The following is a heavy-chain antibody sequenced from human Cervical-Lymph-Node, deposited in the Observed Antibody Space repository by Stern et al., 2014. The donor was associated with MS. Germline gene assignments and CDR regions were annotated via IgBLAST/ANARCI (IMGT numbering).Heavy chain of an antibody. V-gene: IGHV3-21*06. CDR1: GFTFSTYN. CDR2: ISSGRRSI. J-gene: IGHJ6*02. CDR3: ARVLDCSSSSCYYYYGMDV. D-gene: IGHD2-2*01. Sequence: EVQLVQSGGGPVKPGGSLRLFCAASGFTFSTYNMNWVRQAPGKGLEWVESISSGRRSIYYADSVKGRFTISRDNAKSSLHLQMNSLRADDTAVYYCARVLDCSSSSCYYYYGMDVWGQGTTVTVSS.